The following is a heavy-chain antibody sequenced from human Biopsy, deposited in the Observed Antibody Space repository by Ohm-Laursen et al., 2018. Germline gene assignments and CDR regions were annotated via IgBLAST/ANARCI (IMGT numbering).Heavy chain of an antibody. Sequence: SLRLSCSASGFSFSDYYMIWIRQAPGKGLEWVSYISSSGRTMYYADSVKGRFTISRDNSKNTLYLEMNSLRAKDTAIYYCAKARSGSSNSCYNYWGQGTLVIVSS. V-gene: IGHV3-11*01. J-gene: IGHJ4*02. CDR2: ISSSGRTM. D-gene: IGHD2-2*02. CDR3: AKARSGSSNSCYNY. CDR1: GFSFSDYY.